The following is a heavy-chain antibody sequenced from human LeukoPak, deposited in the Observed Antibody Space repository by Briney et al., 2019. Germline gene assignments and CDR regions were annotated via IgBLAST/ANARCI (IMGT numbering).Heavy chain of an antibody. CDR3: ARDHGDY. CDR1: GFTFSNFA. CDR2: MSYDGSNK. Sequence: PGGSLRLSCAASGFTFSNFAMHWVRQAPGKGLEWVAMMSYDGSNKYTDSVKGRFTISRDNAKNTLYLQMNSLRAEDTAVYYCARDHGDYWGQGTLVTVSS. J-gene: IGHJ4*02. V-gene: IGHV3-30*04.